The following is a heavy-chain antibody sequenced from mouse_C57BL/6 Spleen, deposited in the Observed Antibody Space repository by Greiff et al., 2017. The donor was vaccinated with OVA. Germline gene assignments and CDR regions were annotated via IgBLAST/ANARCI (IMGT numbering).Heavy chain of an antibody. Sequence: VKLVESGPGLVAPSQSLSITCTVSGFSLTSYAISWVRQPPGKGLEWLGVIWTGGGTNYNSALKSRLSISKDNSKSQVFLKMNSLQTDDTARYYCASSPYYYGSSAYYAMDYWGQGTSVTVSS. D-gene: IGHD1-1*01. CDR3: ASSPYYYGSSAYYAMDY. CDR2: IWTGGGT. J-gene: IGHJ4*01. V-gene: IGHV2-9-1*01. CDR1: GFSLTSYA.